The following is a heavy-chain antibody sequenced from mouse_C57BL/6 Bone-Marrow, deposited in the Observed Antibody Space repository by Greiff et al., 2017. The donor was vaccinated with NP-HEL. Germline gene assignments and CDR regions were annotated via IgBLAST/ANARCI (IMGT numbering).Heavy chain of an antibody. J-gene: IGHJ2*01. V-gene: IGHV1-19*01. Sequence: VQLQQSGPVLVKPGASVKMSCKASGYTFTDYYMNWVKQSHGKSLEWIGVINPYNGGTSYNQKFKGKATLTVDKSSSTAYMELNSLTSEDSAVYYCARGPIYYDYGVDYWGQGTTLTVSS. CDR2: INPYNGGT. D-gene: IGHD2-4*01. CDR3: ARGPIYYDYGVDY. CDR1: GYTFTDYY.